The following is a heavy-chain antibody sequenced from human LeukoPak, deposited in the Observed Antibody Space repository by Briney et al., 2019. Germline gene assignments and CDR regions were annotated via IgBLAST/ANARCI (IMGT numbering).Heavy chain of an antibody. V-gene: IGHV1-2*02. Sequence: GSSVKVSCKASGGTFSSYAISWVRQAPGQGLEWMGWINPNSGGTNYAQKFQGRVTMTRDTSISTAYMELSRLRSGDTAVYYCARLEYCTNGVCYTIDYWGQGTLVTVSS. CDR2: INPNSGGT. CDR1: GGTFSSYA. D-gene: IGHD2-8*01. J-gene: IGHJ4*02. CDR3: ARLEYCTNGVCYTIDY.